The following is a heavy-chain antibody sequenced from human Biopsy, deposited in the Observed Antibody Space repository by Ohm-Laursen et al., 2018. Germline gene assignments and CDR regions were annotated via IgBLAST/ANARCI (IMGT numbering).Heavy chain of an antibody. CDR1: GGSIKSYY. CDR2: IYYTGHT. D-gene: IGHD7-27*01. Sequence: SETLSLTCSVSGGSIKSYYWNWIRQSPGKGLGWIGFIYYTGHTNYNPSLKSRVTISVDTSKNQFSLKVISVTAADTAVYYCARLTGDPSYWGQGILVTVSS. CDR3: ARLTGDPSY. V-gene: IGHV4-59*01. J-gene: IGHJ4*02.